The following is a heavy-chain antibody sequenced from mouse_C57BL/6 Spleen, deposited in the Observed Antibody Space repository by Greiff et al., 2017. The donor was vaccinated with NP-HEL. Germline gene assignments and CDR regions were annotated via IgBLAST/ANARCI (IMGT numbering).Heavy chain of an antibody. V-gene: IGHV14-3*01. Sequence: VHVKQSVAELVRPGASVKLSCTASGFNIKNTYMHWVKQRPEQGLEWIGRIDPANGNTKYAPKFQGKATITADTSSNTAYLQLSSLTSEDTAIYYCARGSHYEGWFAYWGQGTLVTVSA. J-gene: IGHJ3*01. CDR1: GFNIKNTY. D-gene: IGHD1-1*01. CDR2: IDPANGNT. CDR3: ARGSHYEGWFAY.